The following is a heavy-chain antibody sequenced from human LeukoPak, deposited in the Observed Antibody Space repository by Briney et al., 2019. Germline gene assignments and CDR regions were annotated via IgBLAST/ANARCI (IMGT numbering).Heavy chain of an antibody. J-gene: IGHJ4*02. CDR1: GYTFSSYY. Sequence: ASVKASCQAAGYTFSSYYMHWVRQAPGQGLEWMGIINPSGGSTNYAQKFQGRVTMTRDTSTSTVYMELSSLRSEDTAVYYCARAGAIVGRFDYWGQGTLVTVSS. V-gene: IGHV1-46*01. CDR2: INPSGGST. CDR3: ARAGAIVGRFDY. D-gene: IGHD1-26*01.